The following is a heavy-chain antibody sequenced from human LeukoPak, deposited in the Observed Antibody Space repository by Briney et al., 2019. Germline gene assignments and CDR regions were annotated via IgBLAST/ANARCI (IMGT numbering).Heavy chain of an antibody. Sequence: GGSLRLSCAASGFTFSSYGMSWVRQAPGKGLEWVSAISGSGGSTYYADSVKGRFTISRDNSKNTLYLQMNSLRAEDTAVYYCAKDRVSRRASYYYYMDVWGKGTTVTISS. CDR1: GFTFSSYG. J-gene: IGHJ6*03. CDR2: ISGSGGST. CDR3: AKDRVSRRASYYYYMDV. D-gene: IGHD6-13*01. V-gene: IGHV3-23*01.